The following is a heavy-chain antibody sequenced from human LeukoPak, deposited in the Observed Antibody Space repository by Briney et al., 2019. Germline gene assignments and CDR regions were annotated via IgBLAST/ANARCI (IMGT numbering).Heavy chain of an antibody. CDR1: GFTFSTNW. CDR2: ISSDGSIT. J-gene: IGHJ4*02. CDR3: ARHLNYYLDY. V-gene: IGHV3-74*01. D-gene: IGHD3-10*01. Sequence: GGSLRLSCAASGFTFSTNWMHWVRHAPGKGLVWVSRISSDGSITSYADSVKGRFTISRDNAKNTLYLQMNSLRAEDTAVYYCARHLNYYLDYWGQGTLVTVSS.